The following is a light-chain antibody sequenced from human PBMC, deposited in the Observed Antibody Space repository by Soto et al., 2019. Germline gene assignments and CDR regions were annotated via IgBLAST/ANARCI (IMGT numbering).Light chain of an antibody. CDR2: GAS. J-gene: IGKJ1*01. Sequence: EMVLTQSPGTLSLSPGERATLSYSASESVSNNYLAWYQRKPGQAPRLLIYGASYRATDIPYRFSGSGSGTDFTLTIARLEAEDFAVYICQQYGGTPPTFGLGTKVEI. CDR3: QQYGGTPPT. CDR1: ESVSNNY. V-gene: IGKV3-20*01.